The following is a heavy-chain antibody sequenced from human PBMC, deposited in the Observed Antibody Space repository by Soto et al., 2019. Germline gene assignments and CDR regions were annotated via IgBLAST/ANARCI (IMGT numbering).Heavy chain of an antibody. CDR2: IIPIFGTA. Sequence: QVQLVQSGAEVKKPGSSVKVSCKASGGTFSSYAISWVRQSPGQGLEWMGGIIPIFGTANYAQKFQGRVTITADESKSTDYMELSSLRSEDTAVYYCARGRGAYCGGDCYSDYFDYWGQGTLVTVSS. J-gene: IGHJ4*02. V-gene: IGHV1-69*01. D-gene: IGHD2-21*02. CDR3: ARGRGAYCGGDCYSDYFDY. CDR1: GGTFSSYA.